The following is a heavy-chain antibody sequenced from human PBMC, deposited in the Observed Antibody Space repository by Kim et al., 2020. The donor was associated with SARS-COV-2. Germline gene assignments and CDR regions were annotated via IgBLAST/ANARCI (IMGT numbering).Heavy chain of an antibody. CDR3: ARDEIGISDY. V-gene: IGHV1-18*01. CDR2: NT. Sequence: NTNYAPRLQGRVTMTTDTSTSTAYMELRSLRSDDTAVYYCARDEIGISDYWGQGTLVTVSS. D-gene: IGHD2-15*01. J-gene: IGHJ4*02.